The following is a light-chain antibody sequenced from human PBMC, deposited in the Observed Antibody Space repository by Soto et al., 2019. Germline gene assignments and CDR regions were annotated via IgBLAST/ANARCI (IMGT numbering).Light chain of an antibody. V-gene: IGKV4-1*01. J-gene: IGKJ2*01. Sequence: DIVMTQSPDSLAVSLGERATINCKSSQSVLYSSNNKNYLAWYQQKPGQPPKLLIYWASTRESGVPDRFSGSGSGTDFTLTMTCLQAEDVAVYYCQQYYSTQYTFGQGTKLEIK. CDR2: WAS. CDR3: QQYYSTQYT. CDR1: QSVLYSSNNKNY.